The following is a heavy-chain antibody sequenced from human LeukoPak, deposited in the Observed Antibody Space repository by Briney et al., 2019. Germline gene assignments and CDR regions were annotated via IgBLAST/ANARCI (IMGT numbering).Heavy chain of an antibody. D-gene: IGHD6-19*01. CDR2: ISGSGGST. Sequence: GGSLRLSCAASGFTFSSYAMSWVRQAPGKGLEWVSAISGSGGSTYYADSVKGRFTISRDNSKNTLYLQMNSLRAEDTAVYYCARAVAGTWALFDYWGQGTLVTVSS. V-gene: IGHV3-23*01. CDR1: GFTFSSYA. CDR3: ARAVAGTWALFDY. J-gene: IGHJ4*02.